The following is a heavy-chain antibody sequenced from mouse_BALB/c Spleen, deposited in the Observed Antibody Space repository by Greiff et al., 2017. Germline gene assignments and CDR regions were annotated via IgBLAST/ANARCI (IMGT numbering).Heavy chain of an antibody. D-gene: IGHD2-10*02. Sequence: VQLKESGPGLVKPSQSLSLTCTVTGYSITSDYAWNWIRQFPGNKLEWMGYISYSGSTSYNPSLKSRISITRDTSKNQFFLQLNSVTTEDTATYYCARFSYGNYYYAMDYWGQGTSVTVSS. CDR1: GYSITSDYA. CDR2: ISYSGST. J-gene: IGHJ4*01. V-gene: IGHV3-2*02. CDR3: ARFSYGNYYYAMDY.